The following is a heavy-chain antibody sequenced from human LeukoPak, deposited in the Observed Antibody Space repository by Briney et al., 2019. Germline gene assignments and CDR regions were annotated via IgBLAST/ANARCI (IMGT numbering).Heavy chain of an antibody. CDR1: GGTFSSYS. CDR3: ARDNWVDC. Sequence: SCKASGGTFSSYSMNWVRQAPGKGLEWVSFIDTSSTTMYYTDSVKGRFTISRDNAKNSLYLQMNGLEVEDTAIYYCARDNWVDCWGQGTLVTVSS. V-gene: IGHV3-48*04. J-gene: IGHJ5*01. CDR2: IDTSSTTM.